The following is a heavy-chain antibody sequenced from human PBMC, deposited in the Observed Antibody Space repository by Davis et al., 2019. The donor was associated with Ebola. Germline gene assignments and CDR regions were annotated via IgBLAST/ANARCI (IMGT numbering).Heavy chain of an antibody. J-gene: IGHJ2*01. Sequence: SETLSLTCSVSGGSISSVTYYWGWVRQPPGKGLEWIGSIYYNGRTYYSSSLEGRVTILLDTSKNQFSLKLRSVTAADTAVYFCARLSGLFSSSSGALYFDLWGRGTLVSVSS. D-gene: IGHD6-6*01. CDR1: GGSISSVTYY. V-gene: IGHV4-39*07. CDR2: IYYNGRT. CDR3: ARLSGLFSSSSGALYFDL.